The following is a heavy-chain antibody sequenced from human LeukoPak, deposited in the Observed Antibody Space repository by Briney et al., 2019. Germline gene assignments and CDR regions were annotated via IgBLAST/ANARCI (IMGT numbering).Heavy chain of an antibody. Sequence: SATLSLTCAVYGGSFSGYYWSWIRQPPEKGLEWIGYIYYSGSTSYNPSLKSRVTISLDTSKNQFSLNLRSVTAADTAIYYCARDSRGEGAFDIWGQGTMVTVSS. J-gene: IGHJ3*02. CDR1: GGSFSGYY. V-gene: IGHV4-34*11. CDR3: ARDSRGEGAFDI. CDR2: IYYSGST. D-gene: IGHD3-22*01.